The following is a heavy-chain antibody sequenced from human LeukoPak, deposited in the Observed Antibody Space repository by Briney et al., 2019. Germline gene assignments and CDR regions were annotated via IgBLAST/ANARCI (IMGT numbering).Heavy chain of an antibody. D-gene: IGHD6-19*01. CDR1: GFTFSSYS. J-gene: IGHJ4*02. Sequence: GGSLRLSCAASGFTFSSYSMNWVRQAPGKGLEWVSAISGIGANTFYADSVKGRFTISRDNSKNTLSLQMNSLRAEDTAVYYCAKQIAVAGHGVYLDYWGQGTLLTVSS. CDR2: ISGIGANT. CDR3: AKQIAVAGHGVYLDY. V-gene: IGHV3-23*01.